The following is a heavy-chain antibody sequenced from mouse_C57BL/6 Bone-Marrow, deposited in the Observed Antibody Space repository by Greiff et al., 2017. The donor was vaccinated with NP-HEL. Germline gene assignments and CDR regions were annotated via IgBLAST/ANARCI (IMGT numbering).Heavy chain of an antibody. D-gene: IGHD2-2*01. CDR3: ARNGGLRRGWYFDV. J-gene: IGHJ1*03. V-gene: IGHV1-47*01. Sequence: LVESGAELVKPGASVKMSCKASGYTFTTYPIEWMKQNPGKSLEWIGNFHPYNDDTKYNEKFKGKVTLTVEKSSSTVYLELSRLTSDDSAVYYCARNGGLRRGWYFDVWGTGTTVTVSS. CDR2: FHPYNDDT. CDR1: GYTFTTYP.